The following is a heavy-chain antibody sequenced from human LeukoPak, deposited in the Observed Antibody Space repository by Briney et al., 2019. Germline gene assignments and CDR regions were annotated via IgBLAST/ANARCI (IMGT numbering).Heavy chain of an antibody. CDR2: IVVGSGNT. J-gene: IGHJ6*03. Sequence: GTSVKVSCKASGFTFTSSAMQWVRQARGQRLEWIGWIVVGSGNTNYAQKFQGRVTITADESTSTAYMELSSLRSEDTAVYYCARDPSMSGYSRTGYYYYMDVWGKGTTVTVSS. CDR1: GFTFTSSA. CDR3: ARDPSMSGYSRTGYYYYMDV. D-gene: IGHD3-3*01. V-gene: IGHV1-58*02.